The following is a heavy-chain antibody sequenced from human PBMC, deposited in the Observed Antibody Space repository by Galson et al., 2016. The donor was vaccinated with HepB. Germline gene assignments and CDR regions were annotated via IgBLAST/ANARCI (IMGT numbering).Heavy chain of an antibody. CDR3: GRSITLSVTSPFDY. CDR2: FYYRGST. J-gene: IGHJ4*02. D-gene: IGHD4-17*01. V-gene: IGHV4-39*01. CDR1: GGSIGSNPYY. Sequence: SETLSLTCTVSGGSIGSNPYYWGWIRQPPGKGLEWIGSFYYRGSTYYSPSLRSRVTISADTSKNQFSLKLSSVTAADTALHYCGRSITLSVTSPFDYWGQGTLVTVSS.